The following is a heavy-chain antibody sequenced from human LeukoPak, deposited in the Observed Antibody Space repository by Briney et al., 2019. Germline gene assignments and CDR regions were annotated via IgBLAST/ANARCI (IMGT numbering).Heavy chain of an antibody. CDR2: MNPNSGNT. J-gene: IGHJ5*02. V-gene: IGHV1-8*01. CDR3: ARGPEYYHDSSLRDKP. CDR1: GYTFTSYD. Sequence: PGASVKVSCKASGYTFTSYDINWVRQATGQGLEWMGWMNPNSGNTGYAQKFQGRVTMTRNTSKSTAYMELSSLRSEDTAVYYCARGPEYYHDSSLRDKPWGQGTLVTVSS. D-gene: IGHD3-22*01.